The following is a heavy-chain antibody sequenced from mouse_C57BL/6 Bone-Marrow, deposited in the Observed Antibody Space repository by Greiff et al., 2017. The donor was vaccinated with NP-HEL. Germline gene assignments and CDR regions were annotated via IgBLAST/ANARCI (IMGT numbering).Heavy chain of an antibody. V-gene: IGHV1-50*01. CDR3: AREGTVGPPFAY. J-gene: IGHJ3*01. CDR2: IDPSDSYT. CDR1: GYTFTSYW. Sequence: QVHVKQPGAELVKPGASVKLSCKASGYTFTSYWMQWVKQRPGQGLEWIGEIDPSDSYTNYNQKFKGKATLTVDTSSSTAYMQLSSLTSEDSAVYYCAREGTVGPPFAYWGQGTLVTVSA. D-gene: IGHD3-1*01.